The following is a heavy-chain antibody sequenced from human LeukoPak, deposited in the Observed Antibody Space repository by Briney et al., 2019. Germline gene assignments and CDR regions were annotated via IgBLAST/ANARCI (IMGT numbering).Heavy chain of an antibody. CDR1: GFTFDDYA. V-gene: IGHV3-9*01. Sequence: GGSQRLSCAASGFTFDDYAMHWVRQAPGKGLEWVSGISWNSGSIGYADSVKGRFTISRDNAKNSLYLQMNSLRAEDTALYYCAKGGKLVRAFDYWGQGTLVTVSS. CDR2: ISWNSGSI. J-gene: IGHJ4*02. CDR3: AKGGKLVRAFDY. D-gene: IGHD6-13*01.